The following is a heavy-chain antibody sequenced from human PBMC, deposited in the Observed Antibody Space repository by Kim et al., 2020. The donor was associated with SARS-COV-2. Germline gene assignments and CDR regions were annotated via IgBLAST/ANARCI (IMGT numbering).Heavy chain of an antibody. Sequence: SETLSLTCTVSGGSISSSSYYWGWIRQPPGKGLEWIGSIYYSGSTYYNPSLKSRVTISVDTSKNQFSLKLSSVTAADTAVYYCARRARVYGSGSYGSDAFDIWGQGTMVTVSS. CDR3: ARRARVYGSGSYGSDAFDI. D-gene: IGHD3-10*01. V-gene: IGHV4-39*01. J-gene: IGHJ3*02. CDR1: GGSISSSSYY. CDR2: IYYSGST.